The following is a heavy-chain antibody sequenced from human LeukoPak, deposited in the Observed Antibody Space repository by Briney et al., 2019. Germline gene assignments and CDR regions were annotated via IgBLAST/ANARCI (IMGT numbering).Heavy chain of an antibody. J-gene: IGHJ4*02. CDR2: IYPGDSDT. CDR1: GYSFTSYW. CDR3: ARPKGAYGSYFDY. D-gene: IGHD3-10*01. V-gene: IGHV5-51*01. Sequence: GESLKISCKGSGYSFTSYWIAWVRQMPGKGLEWMGIIYPGDSDTRYSPSFQGQVAISADKSISTAYLQWSSLKASDTAMYYCARPKGAYGSYFDYWGQGTLVTVSS.